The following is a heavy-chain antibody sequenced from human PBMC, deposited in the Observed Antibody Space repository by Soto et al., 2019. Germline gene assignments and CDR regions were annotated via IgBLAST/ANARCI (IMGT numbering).Heavy chain of an antibody. CDR3: ARGGRRPRLYDSGSHYSYYYYGMDV. D-gene: IGHD1-26*01. V-gene: IGHV4-4*02. J-gene: IGHJ6*02. Sequence: PSETLSLTCAVSGGSISSSNWWSWVRQPPGKGLEWIGEIYHSGSTNYNPSLKSRVTVSVDKSKNQFSLKLSSVTAADTAVYYCARGGRRPRLYDSGSHYSYYYYGMDVWGQGTTVTVSS. CDR1: GGSISSSNW. CDR2: IYHSGST.